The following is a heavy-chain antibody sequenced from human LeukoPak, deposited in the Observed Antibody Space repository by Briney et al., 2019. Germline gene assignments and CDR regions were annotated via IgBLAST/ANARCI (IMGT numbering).Heavy chain of an antibody. V-gene: IGHV4-59*08. Sequence: SETLSLTCTVSGGSISSYYWSWIRQPPGKGLEWIGYIYYSGSTNYNPSLKSRVTISVDTSKNQFSLKLSSVTAADTAVYYCARHVSESGGIQLWLHQFDYWGQGTLVTVSS. D-gene: IGHD5-18*01. CDR1: GGSISSYY. CDR3: ARHVSESGGIQLWLHQFDY. J-gene: IGHJ4*02. CDR2: IYYSGST.